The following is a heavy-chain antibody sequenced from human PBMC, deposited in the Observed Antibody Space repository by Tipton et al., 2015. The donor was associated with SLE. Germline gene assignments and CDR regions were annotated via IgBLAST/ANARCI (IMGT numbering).Heavy chain of an antibody. J-gene: IGHJ3*02. CDR2: VYHTGST. CDR1: GDSISGHY. Sequence: TLSLTCTVSGDSISGHYWQWIRQPPGRGLEWIGYVYHTGSTNYNPSLKGRVTISVDTSKNQFSLKLSSVTAADTAVYYCAGVSRDAFEIWGQGTMVTVSS. CDR3: AGVSRDAFEI. V-gene: IGHV4-59*11. D-gene: IGHD5/OR15-5a*01.